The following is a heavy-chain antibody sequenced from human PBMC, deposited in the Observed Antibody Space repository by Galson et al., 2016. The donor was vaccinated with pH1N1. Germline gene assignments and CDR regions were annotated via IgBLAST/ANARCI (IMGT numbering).Heavy chain of an antibody. CDR2: ISVSGEST. CDR1: GFTFSSYA. V-gene: IGHV3-23*01. Sequence: SLRLSCAVSGFTFSSYAMAWVRQAPGKGLEWVSGISVSGESTDYTDSVKGRFTISRDNSKNTLYLQMSSLRGDDTAVYYCFFYYDRGGVYDHWGQGALVAVSS. CDR3: FFYYDRGGVYDH. D-gene: IGHD3-22*01. J-gene: IGHJ5*02.